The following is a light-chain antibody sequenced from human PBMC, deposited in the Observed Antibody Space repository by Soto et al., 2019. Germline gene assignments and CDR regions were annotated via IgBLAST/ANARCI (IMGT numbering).Light chain of an antibody. V-gene: IGKV3-20*01. CDR1: QSVTNSF. J-gene: IGKJ1*01. CDR2: GAS. Sequence: IVLAQSPGTLSLSPGERATLSWRASQSVTNSFLAWYQQKPGQAPRLLLYGASRRATGIPDRFTGSGSGTEFTLTISSLQSEDFAVYYCQQYNNWPPTTFGQGTKVDI. CDR3: QQYNNWPPTT.